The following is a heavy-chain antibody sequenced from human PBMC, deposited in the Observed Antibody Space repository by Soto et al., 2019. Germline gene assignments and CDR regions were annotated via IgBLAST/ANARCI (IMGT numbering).Heavy chain of an antibody. V-gene: IGHV1-2*04. D-gene: IGHD5-18*01. Sequence: QVQLVQSGAEVKKPGGSVKVSCKASGYTFTGYYMHWVRQAPGQGLEWMGWINPNSGGTNYAQKFQGWVTMTRDTSISTAYMELSRLRSDDTAVYYCARAPTDTAMGYFDYWGQGTLVTVSS. CDR1: GYTFTGYY. CDR2: INPNSGGT. CDR3: ARAPTDTAMGYFDY. J-gene: IGHJ4*02.